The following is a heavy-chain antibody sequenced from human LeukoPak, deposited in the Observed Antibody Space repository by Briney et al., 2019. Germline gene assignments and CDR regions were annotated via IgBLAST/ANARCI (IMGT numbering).Heavy chain of an antibody. Sequence: PGRSLRLSCTASGFSFSTYTMTWVRQAPGKGLEWVSGITDSGKPCYADSVKGRFTISRDNSKSTLYLRINSLRAEDTAVYYCASRNYYLDHWGQGALVTVSS. V-gene: IGHV3-23*01. CDR1: GFSFSTYT. CDR3: ASRNYYLDH. J-gene: IGHJ4*02. D-gene: IGHD3-10*01. CDR2: ITDSGKP.